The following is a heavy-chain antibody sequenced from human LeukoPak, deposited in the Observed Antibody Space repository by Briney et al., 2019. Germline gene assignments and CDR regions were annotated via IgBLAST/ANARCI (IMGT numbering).Heavy chain of an antibody. V-gene: IGHV3-15*01. Sequence: GGALTLSRAASGFTLSNAWMSWVRQAPGKGREWVGRTKSKTDGGTTDHAAPVKGRFTISRDDSKNTLYLQMNSLKTEDTAVYYCTAPERGDYGDYWGQGTLVTVSS. D-gene: IGHD5-24*01. J-gene: IGHJ4*02. CDR1: GFTLSNAW. CDR3: TAPERGDYGDY. CDR2: TKSKTDGGTT.